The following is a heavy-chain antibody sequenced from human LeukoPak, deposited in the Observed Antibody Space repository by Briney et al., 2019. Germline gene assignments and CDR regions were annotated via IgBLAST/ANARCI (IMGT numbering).Heavy chain of an antibody. Sequence: SETLSLTCTVSGGSIRRYYWSWIRQPPGKGLEWIGYIYYSGSTNYNPSLKSRVTISVDTSKNQFSLKLSSVTAADTAVYYCARGDDFWSGYPLWGQGTLVTVSS. D-gene: IGHD3-3*01. V-gene: IGHV4-59*01. CDR3: ARGDDFWSGYPL. J-gene: IGHJ4*02. CDR1: GGSIRRYY. CDR2: IYYSGST.